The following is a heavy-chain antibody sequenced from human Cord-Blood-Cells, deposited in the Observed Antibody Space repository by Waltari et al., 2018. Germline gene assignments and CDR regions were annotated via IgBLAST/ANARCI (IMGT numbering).Heavy chain of an antibody. CDR3: AKLWELVFDY. Sequence: EVQLLESGGGLVQPGGSLRLPCDASGFTFSSHAMSWVRQAPGKGLEWVSAISGSGGSTYYADSVKGRFTISRDNSKNTLYLQMNSLRAEDTAVYYCAKLWELVFDYWGQGTLVTVSS. D-gene: IGHD1-1*01. CDR2: ISGSGGST. V-gene: IGHV3-23*01. J-gene: IGHJ4*02. CDR1: GFTFSSHA.